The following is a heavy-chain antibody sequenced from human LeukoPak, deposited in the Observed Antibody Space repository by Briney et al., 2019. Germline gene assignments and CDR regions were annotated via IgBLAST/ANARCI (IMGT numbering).Heavy chain of an antibody. CDR2: IYYSGST. CDR1: GASISSSTNY. CDR3: ARLADYFDSSGYLDY. V-gene: IGHV4-39*01. Sequence: PSETLSLTCSVSGASISSSTNYWGWIRQPPGKGLEWIGSIYYSGSTYYNPSLKSRVTISVDTSKNQFSLKLSSVTAADTAVYYCARLADYFDSSGYLDYWGQGTLVTVPS. D-gene: IGHD3-22*01. J-gene: IGHJ4*02.